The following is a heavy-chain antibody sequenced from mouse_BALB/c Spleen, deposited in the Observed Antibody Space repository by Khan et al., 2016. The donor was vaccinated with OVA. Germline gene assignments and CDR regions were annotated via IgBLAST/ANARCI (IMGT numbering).Heavy chain of an antibody. CDR1: GYTFTDFY. D-gene: IGHD1-2*01. V-gene: IGHV1-77*01. CDR2: ISPGSGDT. J-gene: IGHJ3*01. CDR3: ASRNYFGYTFAY. Sequence: QVQLQQSGAELARPGASVKLSCKAPGYTFTDFYINWVKQRTGQGLEWIGEISPGSGDTFYNERFKDKATLTADKSSNTAYMQLSSLTSEASAVYYCASRNYFGYTFAYWGQGTLVTVSA.